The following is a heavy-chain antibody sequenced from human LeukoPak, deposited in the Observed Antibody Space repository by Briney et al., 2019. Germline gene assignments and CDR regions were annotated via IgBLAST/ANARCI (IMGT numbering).Heavy chain of an antibody. CDR1: GGSFSGYY. V-gene: IGHV4-34*01. CDR3: ARGPRIQLWLGWFDP. Sequence: SETLSLTCAVYGGSFSGYYWSWIRQPPGKGLEWLGEINHSGSTNYNTSLKSRVTISVDTSKNQFSLKLSSVTAADTAVYYCARGPRIQLWLGWFDPWRQGTLVTVSS. CDR2: INHSGST. J-gene: IGHJ5*02. D-gene: IGHD5-18*01.